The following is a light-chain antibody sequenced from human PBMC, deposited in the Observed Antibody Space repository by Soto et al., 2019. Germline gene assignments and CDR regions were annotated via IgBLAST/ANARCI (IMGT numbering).Light chain of an antibody. CDR2: DAS. V-gene: IGKV3-11*01. Sequence: EIVLTQSPATLSLSPGDRATLSCRASQSVSSYLAWYQQKPGQAPRLLIYDASNRATGIPARFSGSGSGTEFSPPIISLEPEDFAVYYCQQRSNWPPALTFGGGTKLEIK. J-gene: IGKJ4*01. CDR1: QSVSSY. CDR3: QQRSNWPPALT.